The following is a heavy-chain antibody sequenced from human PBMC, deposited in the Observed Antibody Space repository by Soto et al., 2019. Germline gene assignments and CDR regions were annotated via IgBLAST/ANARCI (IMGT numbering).Heavy chain of an antibody. D-gene: IGHD3-22*01. Sequence: ASVKVSCKASGYTFTSYGISWVLQSPLQGLEWMGWISAYNGNTNYAQKLQGRVTMTTDTSTSTAYMELRSLRSDDTAVYYCARGFRYYDSSGPLDYWGQGTLVTVSS. CDR2: ISAYNGNT. J-gene: IGHJ4*02. V-gene: IGHV1-18*01. CDR3: ARGFRYYDSSGPLDY. CDR1: GYTFTSYG.